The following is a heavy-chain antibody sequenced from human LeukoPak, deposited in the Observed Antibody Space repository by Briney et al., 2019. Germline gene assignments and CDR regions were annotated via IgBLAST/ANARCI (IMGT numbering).Heavy chain of an antibody. CDR3: AKDNRRHYTSGPNPDSLH. CDR1: GFIFNNYA. Sequence: GGSLRLSCAGSGFIFNNYAMHWVRQLPGKGLEWGSGISWNSGSIDYADSVKGRFTISRDNAKNSLYLQMNSLRVEDTAFYYCAKDNRRHYTSGPNPDSLHWGQGALVTVSS. V-gene: IGHV3-9*01. J-gene: IGHJ4*02. CDR2: ISWNSGSI. D-gene: IGHD6-19*01.